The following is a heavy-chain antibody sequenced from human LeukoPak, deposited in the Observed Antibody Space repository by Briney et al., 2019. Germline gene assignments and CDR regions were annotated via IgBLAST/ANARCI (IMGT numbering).Heavy chain of an antibody. CDR2: INPSGGST. J-gene: IGHJ4*02. CDR1: GYTFTSYY. Sequence: GASVKVSCKASGYTFTSYYMHWVRQAPGQGLEWMGIINPSGGSTSCAQKFQGRVTMTRDTSTSTVYMELGSLRSEDTAVYYCASSRYDFWSGYYTGFDYWGQGTLVTVSS. D-gene: IGHD3-3*01. V-gene: IGHV1-46*01. CDR3: ASSRYDFWSGYYTGFDY.